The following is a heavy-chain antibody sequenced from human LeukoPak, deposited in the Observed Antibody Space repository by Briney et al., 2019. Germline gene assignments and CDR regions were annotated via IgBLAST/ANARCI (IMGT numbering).Heavy chain of an antibody. D-gene: IGHD3-22*01. CDR1: GYTFTGYY. J-gene: IGHJ4*02. CDR3: AREVPYDSSRYYQPFDY. CDR2: INPNSGGT. V-gene: IGHV1-2*02. Sequence: ASVKVSCKASGYTFTGYYMHWVRQAPGQGLEWMGWINPNSGGTNYAQKFQGRVTMTRDTSISTAYMELRSLRSDDTAVYYCAREVPYDSSRYYQPFDYWGQGTLVTVSS.